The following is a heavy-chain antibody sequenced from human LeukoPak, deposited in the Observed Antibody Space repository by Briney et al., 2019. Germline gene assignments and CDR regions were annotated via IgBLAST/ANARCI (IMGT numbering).Heavy chain of an antibody. V-gene: IGHV3-21*01. CDR1: GFTFSSYS. D-gene: IGHD6-13*01. J-gene: IGHJ4*02. CDR3: ARSSWGEY. Sequence: PGGSLRLSCAASGFTFSSYSMNWVRQAPGKGLAWVSSISSSSSYLYYADSVKGRFAITRDNAKNSLYLQMNSLRGEDTAVYYCARSSWGEYWGQGNLVNVSS. CDR2: ISSSSSYL.